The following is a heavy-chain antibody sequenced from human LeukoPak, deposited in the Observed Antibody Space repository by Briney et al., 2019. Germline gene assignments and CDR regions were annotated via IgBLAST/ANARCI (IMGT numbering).Heavy chain of an antibody. Sequence: PSETLSLTCAVYGGSFSGYYWSWIRQPPGKGLEWIGKINHSGSTNYNPSLKSRVTISVDTSKNQFSLKLSSVTAADTAVYYCARGYCSGGSCYYYYYGMDVWGQGTTVTVSS. V-gene: IGHV4-34*01. CDR2: INHSGST. CDR1: GGSFSGYY. CDR3: ARGYCSGGSCYYYYYGMDV. J-gene: IGHJ6*02. D-gene: IGHD2-15*01.